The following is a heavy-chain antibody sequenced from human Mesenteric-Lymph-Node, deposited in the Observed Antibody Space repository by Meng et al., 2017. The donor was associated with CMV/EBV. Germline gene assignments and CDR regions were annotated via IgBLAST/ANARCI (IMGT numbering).Heavy chain of an antibody. CDR3: AKDCTSGTCYSH. V-gene: IGHV3-23*01. CDR2: ISDGTGRT. J-gene: IGHJ4*02. CDR1: GFTFTLYW. D-gene: IGHD2-2*02. Sequence: GGSLRLSCAASGFTFTLYWMHWVRQAPGKGLEWVSTISDGTGRTNFADSVKGRFTISRDNSKNTLYLQMNSLRAEDTAIYYCAKDCTSGTCYSHWGQGTLVTVSS.